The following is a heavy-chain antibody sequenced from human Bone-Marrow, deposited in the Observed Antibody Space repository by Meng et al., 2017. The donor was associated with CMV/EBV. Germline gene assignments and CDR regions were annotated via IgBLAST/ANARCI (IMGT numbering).Heavy chain of an antibody. CDR1: GGSISSYY. CDR2: IYYSGST. CDR3: ARVLGLLLDY. V-gene: IGHV4-59*12. D-gene: IGHD2-15*01. Sequence: GSLRLSCTVSGGSISSYYWSWIRQPPGKGLEWIGYIYYSGSTNYNPSLKSRVTISVDTSKNQFSLKLSSVTAADTAVYYCARVLGLLLDYWGQGTLVTVSS. J-gene: IGHJ4*02.